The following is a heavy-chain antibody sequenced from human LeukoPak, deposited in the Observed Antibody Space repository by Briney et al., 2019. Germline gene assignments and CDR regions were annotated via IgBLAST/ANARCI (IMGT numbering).Heavy chain of an antibody. J-gene: IGHJ6*03. D-gene: IGHD1-7*01. Sequence: ASVKVSCKASGYTFTAYGISWVRQAPGQGLEWLGWISGYNDNTFYTQKVQGRVTMTKDTSTSTAYLELRSLRSDDTAVYYCTRSDGDPNYCQNYMDVWGKGTTVTVSS. V-gene: IGHV1-18*01. CDR1: GYTFTAYG. CDR2: ISGYNDNT. CDR3: TRSDGDPNYCQNYMDV.